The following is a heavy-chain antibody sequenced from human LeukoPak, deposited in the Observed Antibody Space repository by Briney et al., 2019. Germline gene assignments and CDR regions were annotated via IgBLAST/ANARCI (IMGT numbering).Heavy chain of an antibody. CDR3: ARGLIQNGDAVY. CDR2: ISGSGGST. CDR1: GFTFSSYG. V-gene: IGHV3-23*01. J-gene: IGHJ4*02. D-gene: IGHD4-17*01. Sequence: GGTLRLSCAASGFTFSSYGMSWVRQAPGKGLEWVSAISGSGGSTYYADSVKGRFTISRDNSKNTLYLQMNSLRAEDTAVYYCARGLIQNGDAVYWGQGTLVTVSS.